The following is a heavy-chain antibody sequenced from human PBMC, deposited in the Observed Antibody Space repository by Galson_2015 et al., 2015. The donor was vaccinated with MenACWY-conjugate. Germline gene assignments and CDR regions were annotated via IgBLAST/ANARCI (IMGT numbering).Heavy chain of an antibody. Sequence: SVKVSCKASGYTFTSYGISWVRQAPGQGLEWMGWISAYNGNTNYAQKLQGRVTMTTDTSTRIAYMELRSLRSDDTAVYYCASGHRVVKSRTRSDGGDWGRGTLGSV. D-gene: IGHD2-15*01. J-gene: IGHJ4*02. CDR3: ASGHRVVKSRTRSDGGD. CDR1: GYTFTSYG. V-gene: IGHV1-18*01. CDR2: ISAYNGNT.